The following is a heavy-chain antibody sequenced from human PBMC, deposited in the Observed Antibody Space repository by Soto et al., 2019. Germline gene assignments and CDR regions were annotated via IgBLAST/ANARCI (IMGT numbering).Heavy chain of an antibody. D-gene: IGHD2-21*02. J-gene: IGHJ5*02. CDR1: GFNFSNHW. Sequence: GGSLRLSCAASGFNFSNHWMHWVRQRPAEGLVWVSRITSDGKSKAYAESVKGRFAISKDNAKNTLYLQMNGLTAEDTAVYYCARESGDWPLNWFDPWGQGTLVTVSS. V-gene: IGHV3-74*01. CDR2: ITSDGKSK. CDR3: ARESGDWPLNWFDP.